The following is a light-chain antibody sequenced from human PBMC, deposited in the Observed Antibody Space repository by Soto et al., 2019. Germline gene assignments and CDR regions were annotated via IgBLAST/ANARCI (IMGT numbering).Light chain of an antibody. Sequence: LTQPPSASGSPGQSVTISCTGTSSNVVSYNYVSWYQQLPDIAPKLMIYEVDKRPSGVLDRFSGSMSGNTASLTVSWLQAEDEADYYCGSFGGYRNYVFGTGTKVTVL. CDR3: GSFGGYRNYV. V-gene: IGLV2-8*01. CDR1: SSNVVSYNY. CDR2: EVD. J-gene: IGLJ1*01.